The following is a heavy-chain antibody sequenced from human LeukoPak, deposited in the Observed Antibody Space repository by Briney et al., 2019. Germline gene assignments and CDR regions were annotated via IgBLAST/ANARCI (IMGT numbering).Heavy chain of an antibody. Sequence: SETLSLTCAVYGGSFSGYYWSWIRQPPGKGLEWIGEISHSGSTNYNPSLKSRVTISVDTSKNQFSLKLSSVTAADTAVYYCARYIAAAGPFDYWGQGTLVTVSS. D-gene: IGHD6-13*01. V-gene: IGHV4-34*01. CDR1: GGSFSGYY. CDR3: ARYIAAAGPFDY. J-gene: IGHJ4*02. CDR2: ISHSGST.